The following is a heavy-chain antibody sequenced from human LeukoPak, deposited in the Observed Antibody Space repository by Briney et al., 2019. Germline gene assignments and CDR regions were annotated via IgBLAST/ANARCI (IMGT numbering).Heavy chain of an antibody. V-gene: IGHV4-4*09. J-gene: IGHJ6*03. CDR1: GGSISSHY. D-gene: IGHD3-3*01. Sequence: SETLSLTCTVSGGSISSHYWSWIRQPPGKGLEWIGYIYTSGSTNYNPSLKSRVTISVDTSKNQFSLKLSSVTAADTAVYYCARGGYYDFWSGYYIGDYYYMDVWGKGTTVTVSS. CDR3: ARGGYYDFWSGYYIGDYYYMDV. CDR2: IYTSGST.